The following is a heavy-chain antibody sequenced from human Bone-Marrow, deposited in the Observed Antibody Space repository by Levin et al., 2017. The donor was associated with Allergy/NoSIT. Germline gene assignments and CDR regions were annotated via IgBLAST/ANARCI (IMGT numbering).Heavy chain of an antibody. V-gene: IGHV3-30*18. CDR3: AKAKGSATAGDAFDS. CDR1: GFSFKRYG. D-gene: IGHD1-1*01. CDR2: ISFDESTK. Sequence: GGSLRLSCAATGFSFKRYGMHWVRQAPGKGLEWVALISFDESTKEYLDSVKGRFTISRDISKNTLYLQMDSLRTEDAAVYYCAKAKGSATAGDAFDSWGQGTMVTVSS. J-gene: IGHJ3*01.